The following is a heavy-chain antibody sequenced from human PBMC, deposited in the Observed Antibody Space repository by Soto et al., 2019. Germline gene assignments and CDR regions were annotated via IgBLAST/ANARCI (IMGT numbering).Heavy chain of an antibody. CDR3: ARSQGSSTSLEIYYYYYYGMDV. D-gene: IGHD2-2*01. V-gene: IGHV1-69*01. CDR2: LIPISGTT. Sequence: QVQLVQSGAEVQKPGSSVKVSCKASGGTFSSYAISWVRQAPGQGLEWMGGLIPISGTTNYAQKYQGRVTITADESTSTAYMELSSLRSEDTAVYYCARSQGSSTSLEIYYYYYYGMDVWGQGTTVTVSS. J-gene: IGHJ6*02. CDR1: GGTFSSYA.